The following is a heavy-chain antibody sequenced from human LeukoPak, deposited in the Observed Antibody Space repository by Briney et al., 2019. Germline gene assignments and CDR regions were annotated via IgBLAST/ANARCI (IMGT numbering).Heavy chain of an antibody. J-gene: IGHJ5*02. CDR1: GFTFGDYA. Sequence: GGSLRLSCTASGFTFGDYALSWVRQAPGKGLEWVGFMRSKAYGGTTEYAASVKGRFTISRDDSKSIAYLQMNSLKTEDTAVYYCSRGGSWKGWFDPWGQGTLVTVSS. CDR2: MRSKAYGGTT. V-gene: IGHV3-49*04. CDR3: SRGGSWKGWFDP. D-gene: IGHD6-6*01.